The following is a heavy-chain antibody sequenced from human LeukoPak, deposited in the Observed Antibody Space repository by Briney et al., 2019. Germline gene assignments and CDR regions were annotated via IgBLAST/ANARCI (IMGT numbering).Heavy chain of an antibody. D-gene: IGHD6-13*01. J-gene: IGHJ4*02. Sequence: KSSETLSLTCTVSGGSISSYYWSWIRQPPGKGLEWIGYIYHSGSTKYNPSLRSRVTISADTSKNQFSLKLSSVTAADTAVYYCARHLRGEQQLSGFDYWGQGTLVTVSS. CDR2: IYHSGST. CDR1: GGSISSYY. CDR3: ARHLRGEQQLSGFDY. V-gene: IGHV4-59*08.